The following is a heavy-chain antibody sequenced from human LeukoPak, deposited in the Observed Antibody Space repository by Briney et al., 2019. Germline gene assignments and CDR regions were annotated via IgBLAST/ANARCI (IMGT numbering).Heavy chain of an antibody. CDR3: ARLAYCSSTSCYMYYYYGMDV. D-gene: IGHD2-2*02. J-gene: IGHJ6*02. CDR2: ISAYNGNT. CDR1: GYAFTSYG. V-gene: IGHV1-18*01. Sequence: ASVKVSCKASGYAFTSYGISWARQAPGQGLEWMGWISAYNGNTNYAQKLQGRVTMTTDTSTSTAYMELRSLRSDDTAVYYCARLAYCSSTSCYMYYYYGMDVWGQGTTVTVSS.